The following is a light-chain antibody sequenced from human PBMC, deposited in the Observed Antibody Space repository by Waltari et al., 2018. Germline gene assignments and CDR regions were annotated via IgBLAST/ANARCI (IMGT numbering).Light chain of an antibody. CDR2: KAS. CDR3: QQYKTFPPWT. CDR1: QSISSW. Sequence: DIQMTQSPSTLSASVGDRVTITCRASQSISSWLAWYQQKPGNAPKLLIYKASSLESGVPSRLSGSGSGTEFTLTISSLQPDDFATYYCQQYKTFPPWTFGQGTKVEIK. J-gene: IGKJ1*01. V-gene: IGKV1-5*03.